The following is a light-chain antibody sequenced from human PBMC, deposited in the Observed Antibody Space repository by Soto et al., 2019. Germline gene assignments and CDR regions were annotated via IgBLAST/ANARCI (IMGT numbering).Light chain of an antibody. CDR2: VAS. CDR3: QEIHTTRLT. Sequence: IPVTHCASSLSASVGYILIIPCXASLNISTHLNWYQQKLGNAPKVLVYVASSWESGVPSRFIGSGSGTDFNLTMGCLERVEFASYFCQEIHTTRLTFGQGARLEIK. V-gene: IGKV1-39*01. CDR1: LNISTH. J-gene: IGKJ5*01.